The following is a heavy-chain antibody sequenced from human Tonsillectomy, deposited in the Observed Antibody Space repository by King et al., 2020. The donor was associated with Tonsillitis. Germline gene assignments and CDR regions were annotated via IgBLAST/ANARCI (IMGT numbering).Heavy chain of an antibody. V-gene: IGHV3-21*01. D-gene: IGHD2-2*01. Sequence: VQLVESGGDLVKPGGSLRLSCADSGFTFSTYSMNWVRQAPGKGLEWVSSISTGSNYIYYADSVKGRFIISRDNAKNSLYLQMNSLRAEDTAVYYCAKSSSTTSLDAFDIWGQGTLVTVSS. CDR2: ISTGSNYI. J-gene: IGHJ3*02. CDR3: AKSSSTTSLDAFDI. CDR1: GFTFSTYS.